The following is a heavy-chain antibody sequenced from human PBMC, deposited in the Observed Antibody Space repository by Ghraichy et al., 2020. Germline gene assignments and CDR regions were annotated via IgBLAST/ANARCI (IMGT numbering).Heavy chain of an antibody. D-gene: IGHD6-6*01. CDR2: IYSGGST. V-gene: IGHV3-53*01. CDR1: GFTVSTNY. J-gene: IGHJ6*02. CDR3: ARNKYPSYYYGMDV. Sequence: GGSLRLSCAASGFTVSTNYMSWVRQAPGKGLEWVSVIYSGGSTYYADSVKGRFTISRDNSRNTLLLQMNTLRAEDAAVYYCARNKYPSYYYGMDVWGQGTTVTVSS.